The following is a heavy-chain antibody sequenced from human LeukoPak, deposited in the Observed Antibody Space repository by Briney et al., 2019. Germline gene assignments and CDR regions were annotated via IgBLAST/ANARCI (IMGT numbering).Heavy chain of an antibody. CDR2: IYYSGST. CDR3: ARVSAYCSSTSCYTGSYYYYMDV. D-gene: IGHD2-2*02. Sequence: SETLSLTCTVSGGSISSYYWSWIRQSPGKGLEWIGYIYYSGSTNYNPSLKSRVTISVDTSKNQFSLKLSSVTAADTAVYYCARVSAYCSSTSCYTGSYYYYMDVWGKGTTVTVSS. V-gene: IGHV4-59*01. J-gene: IGHJ6*03. CDR1: GGSISSYY.